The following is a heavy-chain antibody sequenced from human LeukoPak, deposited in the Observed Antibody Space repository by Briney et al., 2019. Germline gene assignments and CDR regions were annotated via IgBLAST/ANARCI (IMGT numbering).Heavy chain of an antibody. J-gene: IGHJ3*02. Sequence: ASVKVSCKASGGSFRRNTIVWVPQAPGQGLEWMGMIVPISGTPNYAQKLQGRLTISTDESTSTAYMDLSNLRSDDTAIYYCAINTGGRADAFDIWGQGTLVTVSS. CDR3: AINTGGRADAFDI. D-gene: IGHD1-26*01. V-gene: IGHV1-69*05. CDR2: IVPISGTP. CDR1: GGSFRRNT.